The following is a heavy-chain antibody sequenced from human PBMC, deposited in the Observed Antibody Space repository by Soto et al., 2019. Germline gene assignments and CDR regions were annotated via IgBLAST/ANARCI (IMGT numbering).Heavy chain of an antibody. Sequence: SETLSLTCTVSGGSISSGGYYWSWIRQHPGKGLEWIGYIYYSGSTYYNPSLKSRVTISVDTSKNQFSLKLSSVTAADTAVYYCARVISRFRFGVVTHFDYWGQGTLVTVSS. CDR1: GGSISSGGYY. CDR2: IYYSGST. J-gene: IGHJ4*02. D-gene: IGHD3-3*01. V-gene: IGHV4-31*03. CDR3: ARVISRFRFGVVTHFDY.